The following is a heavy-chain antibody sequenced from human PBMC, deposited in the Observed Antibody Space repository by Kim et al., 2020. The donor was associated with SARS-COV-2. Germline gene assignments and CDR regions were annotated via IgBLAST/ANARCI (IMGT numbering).Heavy chain of an antibody. J-gene: IGHJ4*02. V-gene: IGHV3-9*01. Sequence: SVKGIFTISRDNAKNSRYLQMNRLRAEDTALYYCAKDIEGDIVVVVAAFDYWGQGTLVTVSS. CDR3: AKDIEGDIVVVVAAFDY. D-gene: IGHD2-15*01.